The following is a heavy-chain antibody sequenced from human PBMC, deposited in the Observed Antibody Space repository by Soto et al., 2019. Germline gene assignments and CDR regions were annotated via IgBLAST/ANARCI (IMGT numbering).Heavy chain of an antibody. V-gene: IGHV3-23*01. J-gene: IGHJ4*02. CDR3: AEDSEIGDECEPDDY. Sequence: GGSLRLSYAASGFTFGNYAMTWVRQAPGKGLEWVSSIGSTAHATFYADSVNGRFSISRDNSKNTVSLQVNSLRVEDSAIYYCAEDSEIGDECEPDDYWGQGTLVTVSS. CDR2: IGSTAHAT. CDR1: GFTFGNYA. D-gene: IGHD1-26*01.